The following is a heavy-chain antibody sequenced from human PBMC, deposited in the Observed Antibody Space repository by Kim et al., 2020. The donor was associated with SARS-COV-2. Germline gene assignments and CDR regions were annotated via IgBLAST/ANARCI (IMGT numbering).Heavy chain of an antibody. Sequence: SETLSLTCTVSGGSISSSSYYWGWIRQPPGKGLEWIGSIYYSGSTYYNPSLKSRVTISVDTSKNQFSLKLSSVTAADTAVYYCARYRPGGGDYILFGMDVWGQGTTVTVSS. J-gene: IGHJ6*02. CDR3: ARYRPGGGDYILFGMDV. V-gene: IGHV4-39*07. CDR2: IYYSGST. CDR1: GGSISSSSYY. D-gene: IGHD4-17*01.